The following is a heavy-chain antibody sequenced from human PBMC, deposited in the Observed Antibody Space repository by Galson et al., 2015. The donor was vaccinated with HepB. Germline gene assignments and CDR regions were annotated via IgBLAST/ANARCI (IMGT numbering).Heavy chain of an antibody. D-gene: IGHD6-6*01. Sequence: SLTCTVSGGSISSYYWSWIRQPPGKGLEWIGYIYYSGSTNYNPSLKSRVTISVDTSKNQFSLKLSSVTAADTAVYYCARGIPSGIAARPGYYYYYGMDVWGQGTTVTVSS. V-gene: IGHV4-59*01. CDR2: IYYSGST. CDR1: GGSISSYY. J-gene: IGHJ6*02. CDR3: ARGIPSGIAARPGYYYYYGMDV.